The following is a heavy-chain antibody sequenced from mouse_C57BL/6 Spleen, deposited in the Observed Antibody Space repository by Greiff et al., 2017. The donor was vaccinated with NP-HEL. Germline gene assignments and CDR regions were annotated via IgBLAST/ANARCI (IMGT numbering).Heavy chain of an antibody. CDR3: VRDRDGLAKDYAMDY. J-gene: IGHJ4*01. CDR2: IRSKSSNYAT. CDR1: GFTFNTYA. V-gene: IGHV10-3*01. Sequence: EVQLVESGGGLVQPKGSLKLSCAASGFTFNTYAMHWVRQAPGKGLEWVARIRSKSSNYATYYADSVKDRFTISRDDSQSMLYLQMNNLKTEDTAMYYCVRDRDGLAKDYAMDYWGQGTSVTVSS. D-gene: IGHD1-1*01.